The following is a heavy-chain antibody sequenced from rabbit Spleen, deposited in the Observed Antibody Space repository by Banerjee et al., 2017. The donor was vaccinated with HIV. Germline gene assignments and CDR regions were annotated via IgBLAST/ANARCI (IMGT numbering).Heavy chain of an antibody. Sequence: QALLVASGGGLVQPGGSLQLSCTASGFVFSNYGVSWVRQAPGKGLEWIGCIEAIFGNTYYASWVNGRFTISSPNAQNTLHLQLSSLTAAETANYFWVRDQAGDADYGPYCLNLWGQGTLVTVS. V-gene: IGHV1S47*01. J-gene: IGHJ4*01. CDR3: VRDQAGDADYGPYCLNL. CDR1: GFVFSNYG. D-gene: IGHD2-1*01. CDR2: IEAIFGNT.